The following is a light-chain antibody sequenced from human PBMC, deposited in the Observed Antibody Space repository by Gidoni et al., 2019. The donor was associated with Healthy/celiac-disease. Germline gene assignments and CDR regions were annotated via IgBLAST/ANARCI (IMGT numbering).Light chain of an antibody. V-gene: IGLV3-1*01. CDR3: QAWDSSTAGGV. CDR1: KLGDKY. Sequence: QPPSVSVSPGQTASITCSGDKLGDKYACWYQQKPGQSPVLVIYQDSKRPSGIPERFSGSNSGNTATLTISGTQARDEADYYCQAWDSSTAGGVFGGGTKLTVL. J-gene: IGLJ2*01. CDR2: QDS.